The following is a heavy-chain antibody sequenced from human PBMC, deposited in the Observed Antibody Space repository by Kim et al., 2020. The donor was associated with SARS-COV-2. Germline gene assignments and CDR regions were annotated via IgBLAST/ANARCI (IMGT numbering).Heavy chain of an antibody. CDR3: ARRAEYSSSSRWFDP. CDR2: IYYSGST. Sequence: SETLSLTCTVSGGSISSSNYYWGWIRQPPGKGLEWIGSIYYSGSTYYNPSLKSRVTISVDTSKNQFSLNLSSVTAADTAVYYCARRAEYSSSSRWFDPWGQGTLVIVSS. CDR1: GGSISSSNYY. J-gene: IGHJ5*02. D-gene: IGHD6-6*01. V-gene: IGHV4-39*01.